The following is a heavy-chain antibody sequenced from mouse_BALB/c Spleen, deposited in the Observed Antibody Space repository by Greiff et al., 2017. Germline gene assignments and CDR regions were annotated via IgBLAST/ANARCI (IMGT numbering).Heavy chain of an antibody. J-gene: IGHJ4*01. CDR2: IYPGYGDT. Sequence: VKLMESGAELVRPGSSVKISCKASGYAFSSYWMNWVKQRPGQGLEWIGQIYPGYGDTNYNGKFKGKATLTADKSSSTAYMQLSSLTSEDSAVYFCARSGGNYEAMDYWGQGTSVTVSS. CDR1: GYAFSSYW. CDR3: ARSGGNYEAMDY. D-gene: IGHD2-1*01. V-gene: IGHV1-80*01.